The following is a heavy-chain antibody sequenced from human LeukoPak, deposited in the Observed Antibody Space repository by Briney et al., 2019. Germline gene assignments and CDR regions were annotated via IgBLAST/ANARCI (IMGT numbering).Heavy chain of an antibody. Sequence: GSLRLSCTASGFTFSTYGMHWVRQAPGKGLEWVAFIRYDGSNKYYADSIKGRFTISRDNSKNTLYLEVNSLGADDTAVYYCARDSYGYNYFDYWGQRTLVTVSS. CDR1: GFTFSTYG. CDR2: IRYDGSNK. V-gene: IGHV3-30*02. D-gene: IGHD5-18*01. CDR3: ARDSYGYNYFDY. J-gene: IGHJ4*02.